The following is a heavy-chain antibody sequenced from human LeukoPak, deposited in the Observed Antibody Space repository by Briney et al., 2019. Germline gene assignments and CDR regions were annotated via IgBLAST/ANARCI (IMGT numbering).Heavy chain of an antibody. CDR1: GGSVSSGYYY. CDR3: ARAPPRLDGYILYY. D-gene: IGHD5-24*01. V-gene: IGHV4-61*01. CDR2: IYYSGST. J-gene: IGHJ4*02. Sequence: SETLSLTCTVSGGSVSSGYYYWTWIRQSPGKGLEWIGNIYYSGSTNYNPSLKGRVTISADTSNNHFSLKLSSVTAADTAVYYCARAPPRLDGYILYYWGQGTLVTVSS.